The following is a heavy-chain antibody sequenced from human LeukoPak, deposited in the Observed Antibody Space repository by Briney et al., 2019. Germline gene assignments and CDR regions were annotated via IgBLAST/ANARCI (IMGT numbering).Heavy chain of an antibody. J-gene: IGHJ4*02. Sequence: ASVKVSCKASGYTFTSNYIHWVRQAPGQGLEWMGMIYPRDGSTSYAQKFQGRVTVTRDTSTSTVHMELSGLRSEDTAVYYCARDQEGFDYWGQGTLVTVPS. CDR2: IYPRDGST. V-gene: IGHV1-46*01. CDR1: GYTFTSNY. CDR3: ARDQEGFDY.